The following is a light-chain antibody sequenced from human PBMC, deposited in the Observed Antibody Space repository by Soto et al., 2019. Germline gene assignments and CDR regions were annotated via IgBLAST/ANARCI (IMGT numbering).Light chain of an antibody. CDR2: DTS. V-gene: IGKV3-20*01. CDR3: QQYGGSPRT. J-gene: IGKJ1*01. CDR1: QFLSSY. Sequence: EVVLTQSPATLSLAPGERATLSCRASQFLSSYLAWYQQKPGQPPRLLIYDTSNRATGIPDRFSGSGSGTDFTLTISRLEPEDFAVYYCQQYGGSPRTFGQETKVDIK.